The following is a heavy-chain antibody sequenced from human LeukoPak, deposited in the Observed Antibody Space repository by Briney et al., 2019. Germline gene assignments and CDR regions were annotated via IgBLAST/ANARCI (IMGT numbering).Heavy chain of an antibody. CDR1: GGSLSSYY. J-gene: IGHJ4*02. CDR2: IYYSGST. Sequence: SETLSLTCTVSGGSLSSYYWSWIRQPPGKGLEWIGYIYYSGSTNYNPSLKSRVTISVDTSKNQFSLKLSSVTAADTAVYYCARHSTSSIAARGHFDYWGQGTLVTVSS. D-gene: IGHD6-6*01. V-gene: IGHV4-59*08. CDR3: ARHSTSSIAARGHFDY.